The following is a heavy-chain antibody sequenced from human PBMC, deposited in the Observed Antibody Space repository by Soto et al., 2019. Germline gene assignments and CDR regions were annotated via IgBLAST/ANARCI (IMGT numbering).Heavy chain of an antibody. V-gene: IGHV1-69*01. CDR2: IIPLLRTT. CDR1: GGTFKTFG. Sequence: QVQLVQSGAELKKPGSSVTVPCQASGGTFKTFGVSWVRQAPGQGLQWMGGIIPLLRTTDYAQNFQGRISISADESTNTVFMELTSLRSEDTAVYYCARDVLGGWVEKTYRAFDIWGQGTLVAVSS. CDR3: ARDVLGGWVEKTYRAFDI. D-gene: IGHD1-26*01. J-gene: IGHJ3*02.